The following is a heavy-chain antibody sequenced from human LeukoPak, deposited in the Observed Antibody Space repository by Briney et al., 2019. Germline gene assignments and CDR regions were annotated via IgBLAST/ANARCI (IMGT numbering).Heavy chain of an antibody. Sequence: WASVKVSCKASGYTFTGYYMHWVRQAPGQGLEWMGWINPNSGGTNYAQRFQGRVTMTRDTSISTAYMELRRLRSDDTAVYYCARDFELSAFHIWGQGTMVTVSS. V-gene: IGHV1-2*02. J-gene: IGHJ3*02. D-gene: IGHD1-26*01. CDR3: ARDFELSAFHI. CDR2: INPNSGGT. CDR1: GYTFTGYY.